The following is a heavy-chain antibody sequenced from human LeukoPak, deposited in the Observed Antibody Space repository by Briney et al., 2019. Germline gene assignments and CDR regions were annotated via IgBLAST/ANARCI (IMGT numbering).Heavy chain of an antibody. J-gene: IGHJ4*02. CDR2: IHHRGTT. CDR3: ARVTYNGYQHFDY. CDR1: GGSISTNTYY. D-gene: IGHD3-10*01. Sequence: SETLSLTCIVSGGSISTNTYYWGWIRLPPGKGLEWIGEIHHRGTTYYNPSLRSRVTISVDTSKNQFSLRLTSVTAADTAVYYCARVTYNGYQHFDYWGPGNLVNVS. V-gene: IGHV4-39*07.